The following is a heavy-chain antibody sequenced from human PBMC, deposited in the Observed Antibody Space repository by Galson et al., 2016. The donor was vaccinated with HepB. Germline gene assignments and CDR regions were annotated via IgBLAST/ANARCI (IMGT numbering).Heavy chain of an antibody. CDR1: GFTFGSYW. CDR2: IKTDGSET. V-gene: IGHV3-7*03. D-gene: IGHD2-21*02. CDR3: ARGDKRGWDY. Sequence: SLRLSCAASGFTFGSYWMGWVRQAPGRGLEWLANIKTDGSETHYVDSVEGRFTISRDNAKNSMYLQMSGLRTEDTAVYYCARGDKRGWDYWGQGTLVTVSS. J-gene: IGHJ4*02.